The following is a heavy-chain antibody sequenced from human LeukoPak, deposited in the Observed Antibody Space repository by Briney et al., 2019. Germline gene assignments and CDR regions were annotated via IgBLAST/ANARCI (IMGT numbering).Heavy chain of an antibody. D-gene: IGHD4-17*01. J-gene: IGHJ4*02. Sequence: TGGSLRISCAASGFTFSSYAMSWVRQAPGKGLEWVSTFSSSGDSTYYADSVRGRFTISRDNSKNTLYMQMNSLRAEDTAVYYCARAPPSTAYFDYWGQGTLVTVSS. CDR2: FSSSGDST. CDR3: ARAPPSTAYFDY. CDR1: GFTFSSYA. V-gene: IGHV3-23*01.